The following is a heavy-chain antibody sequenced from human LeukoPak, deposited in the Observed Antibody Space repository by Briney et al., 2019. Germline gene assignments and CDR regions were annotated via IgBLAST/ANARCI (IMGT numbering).Heavy chain of an antibody. D-gene: IGHD2-21*02. J-gene: IGHJ4*02. Sequence: PGGSLRLSCAASGFTFSSYAMSWVRQAPGKGLEWVSAISGSGGTTYYEDSVKGRFTISRNNSKNTLYLQMNSLRAEDTAVYYCAKDPHIVVVTAIIHYWGQGTLVTVSS. CDR2: ISGSGGTT. CDR1: GFTFSSYA. CDR3: AKDPHIVVVTAIIHY. V-gene: IGHV3-23*01.